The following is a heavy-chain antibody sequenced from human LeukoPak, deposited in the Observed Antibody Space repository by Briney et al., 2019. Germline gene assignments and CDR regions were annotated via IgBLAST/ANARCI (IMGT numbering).Heavy chain of an antibody. CDR3: ARDSPRGRGDSGNLDF. D-gene: IGHD2-21*02. J-gene: IGHJ4*02. CDR2: IYYSGST. CDR1: GGSISSGGYY. Sequence: SETLSLTCTVSGGSISSGGYYWSWIRQHPEKGLEWSGYIYYSGSTYYNPSLKSRVTISVDTSKKQFSLRLSSVTAADTAIYYCARDSPRGRGDSGNLDFWGQGTLVSVSS. V-gene: IGHV4-31*03.